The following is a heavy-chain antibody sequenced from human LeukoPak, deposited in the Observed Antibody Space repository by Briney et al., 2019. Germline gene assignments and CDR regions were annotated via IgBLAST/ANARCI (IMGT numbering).Heavy chain of an antibody. Sequence: SETLSLTCTVSGDSMTSYYWSWIRQPPGKGLEWIGNIYYSGTSNYNPSLRSRVTISVDTSKNQFSLRLSSVTAADTAVYYCARLATDIVVVPAAINWFDPWGQGTLVTVSS. D-gene: IGHD2-2*02. CDR1: GDSMTSYY. V-gene: IGHV4-59*12. J-gene: IGHJ5*02. CDR2: IYYSGTS. CDR3: ARLATDIVVVPAAINWFDP.